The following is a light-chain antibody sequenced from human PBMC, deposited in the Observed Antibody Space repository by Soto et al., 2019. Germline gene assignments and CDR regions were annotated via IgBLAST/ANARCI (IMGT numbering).Light chain of an antibody. CDR3: QQYNNWPVT. J-gene: IGKJ4*01. V-gene: IGKV3-15*01. Sequence: EIVMAQSPATLSVSPGERATLSCGASQSVSSNLAGYQQKPGQAPRLLIYGASTRATGIPARFSGSGSGTEFTLTISSLQSEDFAVYYCQQYNNWPVTFGGGTKVDIK. CDR2: GAS. CDR1: QSVSSN.